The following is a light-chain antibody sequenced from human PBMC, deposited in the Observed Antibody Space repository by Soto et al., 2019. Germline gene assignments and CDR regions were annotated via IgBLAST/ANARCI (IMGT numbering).Light chain of an antibody. Sequence: DIQMTQSPSTLSSSVEDRVTITCRASQSIGDLLAWYQQKPGEAPKVLIYKASYLESGVPSRFSGSGSGTEVTLTISSLQPEDLATYYGQHYSAFSVTFGQGTKVDIK. V-gene: IGKV1-5*03. CDR3: QHYSAFSVT. CDR1: QSIGDL. CDR2: KAS. J-gene: IGKJ1*01.